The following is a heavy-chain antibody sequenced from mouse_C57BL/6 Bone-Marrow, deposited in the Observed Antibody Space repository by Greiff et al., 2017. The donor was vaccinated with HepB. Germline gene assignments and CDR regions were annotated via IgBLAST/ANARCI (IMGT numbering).Heavy chain of an antibody. CDR1: GFTFSDYG. CDR2: ISNLAYSI. D-gene: IGHD1-1*01. J-gene: IGHJ4*01. CDR3: ARREFITTAMDY. Sequence: EVKLMESGGGLVQPGGSLKLSCAASGFTFSDYGMAWVRQAPRKGPEWVAFISNLAYSIYYADTVTGRFTISRENAKNTLYLEMSSLRSEDTAMYYCARREFITTAMDYWGQGTSVTVSS. V-gene: IGHV5-15*01.